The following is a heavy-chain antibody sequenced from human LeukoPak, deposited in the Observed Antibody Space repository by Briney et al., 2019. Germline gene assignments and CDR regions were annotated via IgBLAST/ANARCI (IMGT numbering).Heavy chain of an antibody. CDR1: GGSISSYY. CDR2: IHYSGST. D-gene: IGHD6-13*01. V-gene: IGHV4-59*01. Sequence: PSETLSLTCTVSGGSISSYYWSWIRQAPGKGLEWIGYIHYSGSTNYNPSLKSRVILSVDTSKNQFSLKMRSVTGADTAVYYCARDSSSWGNWFDPWGQGTLVTVSS. CDR3: ARDSSSWGNWFDP. J-gene: IGHJ5*02.